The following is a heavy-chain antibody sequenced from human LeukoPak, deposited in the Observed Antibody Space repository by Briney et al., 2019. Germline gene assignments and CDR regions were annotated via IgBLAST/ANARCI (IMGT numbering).Heavy chain of an antibody. D-gene: IGHD5-18*01. J-gene: IGHJ6*03. CDR1: GFTFDDFG. V-gene: IGHV3-11*01. Sequence: GGSLRLSCAASGFTFDDFGMSWVRQAPGKGLEWVSYISSSGSTIYYADSVKGRFTISRDNAKNSLYLQMNSLRAEDTAVYYCARDGPDTAMGYYYYYMDVWGKGTTVTISS. CDR3: ARDGPDTAMGYYYYYMDV. CDR2: ISSSGSTI.